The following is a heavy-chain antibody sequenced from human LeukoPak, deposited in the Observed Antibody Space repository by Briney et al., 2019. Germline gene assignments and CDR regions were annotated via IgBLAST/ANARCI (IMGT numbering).Heavy chain of an antibody. CDR2: ISYDGSNK. V-gene: IGHV3-30*18. J-gene: IGHJ4*02. CDR1: GFTFSSYG. Sequence: GGSLRLSCAASGFTFSSYGMHWVRQAPGKGLEWVAVISYDGSNKYYADSVKGRFTISRDNSKNTLYLQMNSLRAEDTAVYYCAKGVLAGKWGYFDYWGQGTLVTVSS. D-gene: IGHD1-26*01. CDR3: AKGVLAGKWGYFDY.